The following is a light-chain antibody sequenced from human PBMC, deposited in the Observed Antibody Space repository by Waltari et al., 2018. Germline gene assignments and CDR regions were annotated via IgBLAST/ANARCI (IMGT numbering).Light chain of an antibody. CDR1: QNVSYSSDRRRC. CDR3: QQFYTIPPT. Sequence: DIVMTQSPDSLAVSLGERATINCKASQNVSYSSDRRRCIAWYQQKSGQSPKLLIYWGSVRGSGVPDRFSGSGSGADFSLTISGLQAEDVAVYYCQQFYTIPPTFGPGTRVDLK. V-gene: IGKV4-1*01. CDR2: WGS. J-gene: IGKJ1*01.